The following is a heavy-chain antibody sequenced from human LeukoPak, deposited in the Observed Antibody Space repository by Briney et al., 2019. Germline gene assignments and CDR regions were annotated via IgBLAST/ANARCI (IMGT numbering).Heavy chain of an antibody. CDR1: GFSFSSYV. CDR3: AKDLAGEGY. J-gene: IGHJ4*02. V-gene: IGHV3-23*01. Sequence: GGSLRLSCAASGFSFSSYVMSWVRQAPGKGLEWVSAISGSGGTTYYAGSVKGRFTISRDNSKNTLYLQVNSLRAEDTAIYYCAKDLAGEGYWGQGTLVTVSS. D-gene: IGHD6-19*01. CDR2: ISGSGGTT.